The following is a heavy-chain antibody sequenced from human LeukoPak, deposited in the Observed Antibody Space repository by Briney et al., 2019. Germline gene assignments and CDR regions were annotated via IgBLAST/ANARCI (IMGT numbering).Heavy chain of an antibody. CDR3: AKDIVVIPAAGDHFDY. CDR2: ISGSGGST. Sequence: GGSLRLSCAASGFTFSSYAMSWVRQAPGKGLEWVSAISGSGGSTYYADSVKGRFTISRDNSKNTLYLQTNGLRAEDTALYYCAKDIVVIPAAGDHFDYWGREPWSPSPQ. V-gene: IGHV3-23*01. D-gene: IGHD2-2*01. J-gene: IGHJ4*02. CDR1: GFTFSSYA.